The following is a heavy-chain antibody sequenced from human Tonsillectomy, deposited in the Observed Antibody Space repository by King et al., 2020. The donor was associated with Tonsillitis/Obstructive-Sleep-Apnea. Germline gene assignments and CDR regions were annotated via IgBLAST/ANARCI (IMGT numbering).Heavy chain of an antibody. J-gene: IGHJ4*02. CDR3: ARGEQQLAFDR. Sequence: VQLVQSGAEVKKPGSSVKVSCKASGGTFSSYAITWVRQAPGQGLEWMGGIIPIFGTANYAQKFQGRVTITAVGSTSTVYMELLSLTSEDTAVYFCARGEQQLAFDRWGQGTQVTVSS. CDR1: GGTFSSYA. D-gene: IGHD6-13*01. CDR2: IIPIFGTA. V-gene: IGHV1-69*01.